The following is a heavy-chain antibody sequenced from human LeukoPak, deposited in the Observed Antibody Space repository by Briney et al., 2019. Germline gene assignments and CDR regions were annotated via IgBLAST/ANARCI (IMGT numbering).Heavy chain of an antibody. CDR2: INHSGST. D-gene: IGHD2-8*01. J-gene: IGHJ4*02. Sequence: KASETLSLTCAVYGGSFSGYYWSWIRQPPGKGLEWIGEINHSGSTNYNPSLKSRVTISVDTSKNQFSLKLSSVTAADTAVYYCARGQCNGPLDYWGQGTLVIVSS. CDR1: GGSFSGYY. V-gene: IGHV4-34*01. CDR3: ARGQCNGPLDY.